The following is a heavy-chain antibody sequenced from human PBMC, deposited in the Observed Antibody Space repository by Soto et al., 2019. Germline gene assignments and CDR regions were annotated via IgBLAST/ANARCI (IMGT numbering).Heavy chain of an antibody. CDR1: GYTFTSYD. D-gene: IGHD5-18*01. J-gene: IGHJ4*02. Sequence: ASVKVSCKASGYTFTSYDINWVRQATGQGLEWMGWMNPNSGNTGYAQKFQGRVTMTRDTSTSTVYMELSSLRSEDTAVYYCARIGDFGVTIQLWSDAYFDYWGQGTLVTVSS. V-gene: IGHV1-8*01. CDR3: ARIGDFGVTIQLWSDAYFDY. CDR2: MNPNSGNT.